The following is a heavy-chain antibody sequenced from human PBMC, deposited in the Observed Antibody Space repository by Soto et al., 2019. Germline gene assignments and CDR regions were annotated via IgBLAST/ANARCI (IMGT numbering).Heavy chain of an antibody. CDR3: ARAPYDFWSGYYHNWFDP. V-gene: IGHV4-30-2*01. D-gene: IGHD3-3*01. J-gene: IGHJ5*02. CDR2: IYHSGST. CDR1: GGSISSGGYS. Sequence: PXETLSLTGAVSGGSISSGGYSWSWIRQPPGKGLEWIGYIYHSGSTYYNPSLKSRVTISVDRSKNQFSLKLSSVTAADTAVYYCARAPYDFWSGYYHNWFDPWGQGTLVTVSS.